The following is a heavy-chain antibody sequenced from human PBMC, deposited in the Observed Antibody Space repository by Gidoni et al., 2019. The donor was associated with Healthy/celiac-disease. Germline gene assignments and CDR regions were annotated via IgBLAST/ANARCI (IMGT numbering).Heavy chain of an antibody. V-gene: IGHV4-61*02. J-gene: IGHJ5*02. CDR1: GGSISSGSYY. CDR3: ASFDYGGNLNWFDP. Sequence: QVQLQESGPGLVKPSQTLSLTCTVSGGSISSGSYYWSWIRQPAGKGLEWIGRIYTRGSTNYNPSLKSRVTISVDTSKNQFSLKLSSVTAADTAVYYCASFDYGGNLNWFDPWGQGTLVTVSS. D-gene: IGHD4-17*01. CDR2: IYTRGST.